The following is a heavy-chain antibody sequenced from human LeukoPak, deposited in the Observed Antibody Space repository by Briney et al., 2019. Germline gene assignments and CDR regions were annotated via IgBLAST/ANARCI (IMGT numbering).Heavy chain of an antibody. Sequence: GGSLRLSCAASGFTFNIYTMSWVRQAPGKGLEWVSIISDNGGSTYYADSVKGRFTISRDNSKNTLYLQMNSLRAEDTAIYYCAKSRGIYDNSGWRTFDYWGQGTLVTVSS. D-gene: IGHD6-19*01. CDR1: GFTFNIYT. CDR2: ISDNGGST. V-gene: IGHV3-23*01. J-gene: IGHJ4*02. CDR3: AKSRGIYDNSGWRTFDY.